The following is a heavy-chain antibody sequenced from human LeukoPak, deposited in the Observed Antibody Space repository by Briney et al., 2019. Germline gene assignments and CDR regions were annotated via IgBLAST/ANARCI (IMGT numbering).Heavy chain of an antibody. CDR2: IIPILGIA. J-gene: IGHJ4*02. D-gene: IGHD3-22*01. V-gene: IGHV1-69*02. Sequence: SVNVSCKASGGTFSSYTISWVRQTPGQGLEWMGRIIPILGIANYAQKFQGRVTITADKSTSTAYMELSSLRSEDTAVYYCARGTPFYDSSGYLFDYWGQGTLVTVSS. CDR1: GGTFSSYT. CDR3: ARGTPFYDSSGYLFDY.